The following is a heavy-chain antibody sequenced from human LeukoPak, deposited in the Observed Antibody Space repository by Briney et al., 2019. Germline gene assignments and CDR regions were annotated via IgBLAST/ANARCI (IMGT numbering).Heavy chain of an antibody. J-gene: IGHJ4*02. CDR2: ISWNSGSV. D-gene: IGHD3-22*01. Sequence: PGRSLRLSCAASGFTFGDYAMHWVRQGLGKGLEWVSGISWNSGSVGYADSVKGRFTISRDNAKNSLYLQKNSLRPEDTALYYCAKVDHSSGYSDYWGQGTLVTVSS. CDR3: AKVDHSSGYSDY. V-gene: IGHV3-9*01. CDR1: GFTFGDYA.